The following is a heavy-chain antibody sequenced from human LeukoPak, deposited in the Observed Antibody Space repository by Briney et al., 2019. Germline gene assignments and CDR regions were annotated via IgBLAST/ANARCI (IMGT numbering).Heavy chain of an antibody. CDR2: ISSSSSYI. CDR3: ARDRDCSSTSCYVEDDAFDI. J-gene: IGHJ3*02. D-gene: IGHD2-2*01. Sequence: GGSLRLSCAASGFTFSSYSMNWVRQAPGKGLEWVSPISSSSSYIYYADSVKGRFTISRDNAKNSLYLQMNSLRAEDTAVYYCARDRDCSSTSCYVEDDAFDIWGQGTMVTVSS. CDR1: GFTFSSYS. V-gene: IGHV3-21*01.